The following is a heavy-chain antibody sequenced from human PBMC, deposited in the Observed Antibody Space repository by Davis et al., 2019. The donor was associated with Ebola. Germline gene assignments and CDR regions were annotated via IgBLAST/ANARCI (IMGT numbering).Heavy chain of an antibody. CDR3: ARDYYYNRGDGFDI. CDR2: IKEDGSAT. Sequence: GESLKISCAASGVMFSRYWMSWVRQAPGKGLEWVANIKEDGSATNYVDSVKVRFTISRDNAKKSLYLQLDSLRADDTAMYYCARDYYYNRGDGFDIWGQGTMVTVSS. D-gene: IGHD3-10*01. V-gene: IGHV3-7*01. J-gene: IGHJ3*02. CDR1: GVMFSRYW.